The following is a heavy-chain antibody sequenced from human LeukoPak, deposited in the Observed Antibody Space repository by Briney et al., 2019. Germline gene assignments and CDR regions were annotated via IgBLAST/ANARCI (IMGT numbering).Heavy chain of an antibody. CDR1: GFSFSSYA. Sequence: PGGTLRLSCAASGFSFSSYAMSWVRQAPGKGLEWVSAISGSGGSTYYADSVKGRITISRDNAKNSLYLQMNSLRAEDTAVYYCARADYYGSGSYYFDYWGQGTLVTVSS. CDR3: ARADYYGSGSYYFDY. V-gene: IGHV3-23*01. J-gene: IGHJ4*02. CDR2: ISGSGGST. D-gene: IGHD3-10*01.